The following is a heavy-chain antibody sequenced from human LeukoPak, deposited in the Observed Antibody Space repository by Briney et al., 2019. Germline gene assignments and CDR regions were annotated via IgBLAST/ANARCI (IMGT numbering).Heavy chain of an antibody. CDR3: ARDLYYDFWSGYQRNWFDP. CDR2: ISYDGSNK. D-gene: IGHD3-3*01. J-gene: IGHJ5*02. CDR1: GFTFSSYG. V-gene: IGHV3-30*03. Sequence: GRSLRLSCAASGFTFSSYGMHWVRQAPGKGLEWVAVISYDGSNKYYADSVKGRFTISRDNAKNSLYLQMNSLRAEDTAVYYCARDLYYDFWSGYQRNWFDPWGQGTLVTVSS.